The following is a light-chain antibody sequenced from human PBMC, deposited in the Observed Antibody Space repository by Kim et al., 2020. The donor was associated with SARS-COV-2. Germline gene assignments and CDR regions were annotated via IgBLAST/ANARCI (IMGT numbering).Light chain of an antibody. CDR2: AAS. CDR3: QKSDSAPWT. CDR1: QGISNY. J-gene: IGKJ1*01. Sequence: ASVVDTVTSTGRASQGISNYIAWYQQRPGRVPTLLIYAASTLQSGVPSRFSGSGSGTDFTLTISSLQPEDVATYYCQKSDSAPWTFGRGTKVDIK. V-gene: IGKV1-27*01.